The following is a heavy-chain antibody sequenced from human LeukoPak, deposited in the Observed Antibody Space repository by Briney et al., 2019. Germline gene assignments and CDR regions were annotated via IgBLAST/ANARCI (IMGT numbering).Heavy chain of an antibody. J-gene: IGHJ6*03. Sequence: GASVKVSCKASGYTFTSYDINWVRQATGQGLEWMGWMNPNSGNTGYAQKFQGRVTITRNTSISTAYMELSSLRSEDTAVYYCARGHYDFWSGLTNYYYYYYVDVWGKGTTVTVSS. V-gene: IGHV1-8*03. CDR2: MNPNSGNT. CDR1: GYTFTSYD. CDR3: ARGHYDFWSGLTNYYYYYYVDV. D-gene: IGHD3-3*01.